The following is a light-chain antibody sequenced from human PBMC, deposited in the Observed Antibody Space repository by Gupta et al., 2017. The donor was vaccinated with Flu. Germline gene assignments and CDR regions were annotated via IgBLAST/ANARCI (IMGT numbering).Light chain of an antibody. Sequence: QSALTQPASVSGSPGQSITVSCTGTSIDVGGYNYVSWYQQHPGKAPKLIIYEVNNRPSGVSNRFSGSKSGNTASLTISGLQAEDEGDYYCSSYTSSMTSVFGTGTKVTVL. CDR2: EVN. V-gene: IGLV2-14*01. CDR3: SSYTSSMTSV. CDR1: SIDVGGYNY. J-gene: IGLJ1*01.